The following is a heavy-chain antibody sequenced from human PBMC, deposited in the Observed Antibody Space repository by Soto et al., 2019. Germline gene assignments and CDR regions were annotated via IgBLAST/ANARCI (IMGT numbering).Heavy chain of an antibody. CDR1: GGSISPYF. CDR2: MYATGTT. J-gene: IGHJ3*02. CDR3: ARDGGYTGYEQGNPFDI. D-gene: IGHD5-12*01. V-gene: IGHV4-4*07. Sequence: KTSETLSLTCTVSGGSISPYFWSWIRQPAGKGLEWIGRMYATGTTNYNPSLKSRVSMSIDTSENQFSLKLRSVTAADTAVYYCARDGGYTGYEQGNPFDIWGQGTMVTVSS.